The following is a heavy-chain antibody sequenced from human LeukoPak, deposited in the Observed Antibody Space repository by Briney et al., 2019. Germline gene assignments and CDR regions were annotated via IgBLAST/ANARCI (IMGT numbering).Heavy chain of an antibody. D-gene: IGHD4/OR15-4a*01. CDR2: INPNSGGT. J-gene: IGHJ4*02. CDR1: GYTFTAYY. V-gene: IGHV1-2*02. Sequence: ASVKVSCKASGYTFTAYYIHWVRQAPGQGLEWMGWINPNSGGTNYAQKFQGRVTMTRDTSTSTAYMELSRLRSDDTAVYYCARPLLWWPQVGYFDYWGQGTLVTVSS. CDR3: ARPLLWWPQVGYFDY.